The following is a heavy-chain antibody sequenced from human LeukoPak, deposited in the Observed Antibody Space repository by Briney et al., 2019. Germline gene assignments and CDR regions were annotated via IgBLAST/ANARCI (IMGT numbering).Heavy chain of an antibody. CDR2: ISAYNGNT. CDR1: GYTFTSYG. Sequence: ASVKVSCKASGYTFTSYGISWVRQAPGQGLEWMGWISAYNGNTNYAQKLQGRVTMTTDTSTSTAYMELRSLRSDDTAVYYCARDKVGRWDLHFSPKDYWGQGTLVTVSS. V-gene: IGHV1-18*01. J-gene: IGHJ4*02. D-gene: IGHD1-26*01. CDR3: ARDKVGRWDLHFSPKDY.